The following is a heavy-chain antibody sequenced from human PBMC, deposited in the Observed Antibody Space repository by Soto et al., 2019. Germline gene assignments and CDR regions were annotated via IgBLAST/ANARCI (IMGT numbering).Heavy chain of an antibody. Sequence: PSETLSLTCAVSGGSISDYYWSWIRQPPGKGLEWIGYVYYSGSTNYNPSLKSRVTISVDTSKNKFSLRLSSVTAADTAVYYCARVEDSTGWPDIYYWGLGTLVPVSS. CDR1: GGSISDYY. CDR2: VYYSGST. CDR3: ARVEDSTGWPDIYY. D-gene: IGHD6-19*01. J-gene: IGHJ4*02. V-gene: IGHV4-59*01.